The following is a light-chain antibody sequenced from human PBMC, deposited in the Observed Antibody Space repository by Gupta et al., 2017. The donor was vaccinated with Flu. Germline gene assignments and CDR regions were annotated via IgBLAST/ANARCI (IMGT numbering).Light chain of an antibody. CDR2: KAS. V-gene: IGKV1-5*03. Sequence: DIQMTQSPSTLPASVGDRVTITCRARQSISSWLAWYQQKPGQAPKLLIYKASRLESGVPSRFSGSGSGTEFTLTISSLQPDDFATYYCQHENTYPRTFGQGTKVEIK. CDR3: QHENTYPRT. CDR1: QSISSW. J-gene: IGKJ1*01.